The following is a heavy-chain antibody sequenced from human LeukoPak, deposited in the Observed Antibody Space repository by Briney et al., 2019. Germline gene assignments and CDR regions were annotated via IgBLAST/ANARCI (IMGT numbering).Heavy chain of an antibody. D-gene: IGHD4-17*01. CDR3: AKDPPVTIQ. V-gene: IGHV3-30*18. Sequence: PGGSLRLSCAASGFTFSSYGMHWVRQAPGKGLEWVAVISYDGSNKYYADSVKGRFTISRDNSKNTLYPQMNSLRAEDTAVYYCAKDPPVTIQWGQGTLVTVSS. CDR1: GFTFSSYG. CDR2: ISYDGSNK. J-gene: IGHJ4*02.